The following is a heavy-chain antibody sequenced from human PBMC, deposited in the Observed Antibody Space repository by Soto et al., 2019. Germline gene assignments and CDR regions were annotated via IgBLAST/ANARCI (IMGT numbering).Heavy chain of an antibody. CDR1: GYSFSTYA. CDR3: AREPVMPQLPPELYMDV. V-gene: IGHV1-3*01. D-gene: IGHD1-26*01. J-gene: IGHJ6*03. Sequence: QVHLVQSGAEVKKPGASVKVSCKASGYSFSTYAMNWVRQAPRQGLEWMGWIPGDNGNTKYSQKFQGRVTITRDTSASTSTPDLGLGSLRSEATRGYYCAREPVMPQLPPELYMDVGGEGTTVTVSS. CDR2: IPGDNGNT.